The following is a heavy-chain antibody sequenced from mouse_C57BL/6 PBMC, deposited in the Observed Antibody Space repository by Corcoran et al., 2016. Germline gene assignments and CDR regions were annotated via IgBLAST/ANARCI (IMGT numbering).Heavy chain of an antibody. V-gene: IGHV1-26*01. J-gene: IGHJ2*01. CDR1: GYTFTDYY. CDR3: ATDY. Sequence: EVQLQQSGPELVKPGASVKISCKASGYTFTDYYMNWVKQSHGQSLEWIGDINPKNGGTSYNQKFKGKATLTVDKSSSTAYMELRSLTSEDSAVYYCATDYWGQGTTLTVSS. CDR2: INPKNGGT.